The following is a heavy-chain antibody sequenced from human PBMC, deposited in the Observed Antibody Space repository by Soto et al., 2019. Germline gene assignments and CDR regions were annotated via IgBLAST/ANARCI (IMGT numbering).Heavy chain of an antibody. V-gene: IGHV4-39*01. J-gene: IGHJ4*02. CDR1: GGSISSAGYY. CDR3: ARPPPDCSNTSCYLI. Sequence: LQLQESGPGLVKPSETLSLTCAVSGGSISSAGYYWAWIRQPPGKALEWLGRIHFSGSAYYNPSLKSRATISVNMSENQVSLKLSSVTAADTAVYYCARPPPDCSNTSCYLIWGPGTLVTVSS. D-gene: IGHD2-2*01. CDR2: IHFSGSA.